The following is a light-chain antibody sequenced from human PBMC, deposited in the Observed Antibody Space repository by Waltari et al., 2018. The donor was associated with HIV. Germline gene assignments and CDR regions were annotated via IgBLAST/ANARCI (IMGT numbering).Light chain of an antibody. CDR3: QTWGTGIRV. J-gene: IGLJ3*02. Sequence: QLVLTQSPSASASLGASVKLTCTLSSGHSSYAIAWHQQQPEKGPRYLMNLNRDGSHSKGDGIPDRCSGSSSGAERYLTISSLQSEDEADYYCQTWGTGIRVFGGGTTLTVL. CDR1: SGHSSYA. CDR2: LNRDGSH. V-gene: IGLV4-69*01.